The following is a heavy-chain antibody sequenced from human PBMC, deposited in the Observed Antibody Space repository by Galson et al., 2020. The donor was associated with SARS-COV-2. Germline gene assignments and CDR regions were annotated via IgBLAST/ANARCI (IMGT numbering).Heavy chain of an antibody. V-gene: IGHV3-33*01. CDR1: GFTFSDHA. CDR3: ARDGQSSRGWALYY. D-gene: IGHD6-19*01. Sequence: GESLKISCAASGFTFSDHAMHWVRQAPGKGLEWVAQIFFDGSEKYYGDSVRGRFTISRDSSKNTVYLQMNNLRVDDTAVYYCARDGQSSRGWALYYWSQGTLLTVSS. J-gene: IGHJ4*02. CDR2: IFFDGSEK.